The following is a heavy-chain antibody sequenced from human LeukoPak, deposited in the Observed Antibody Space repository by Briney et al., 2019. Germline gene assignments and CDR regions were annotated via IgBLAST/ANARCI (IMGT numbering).Heavy chain of an antibody. CDR2: IIPIFGTA. V-gene: IGHV1-69*05. CDR3: ARDFGGLTYYDFWSGYPRYYYYMDV. D-gene: IGHD3-3*01. CDR1: GGTFSSYA. J-gene: IGHJ6*03. Sequence: ASVKVSCKASGGTFSSYAISWVRQAPGQGLEWMGGIIPIFGTANYAQKFQGRVTITTDESTSTAYMELSSLRSEDTAVYYCARDFGGLTYYDFWSGYPRYYYYMDVRGKGTTVTVSS.